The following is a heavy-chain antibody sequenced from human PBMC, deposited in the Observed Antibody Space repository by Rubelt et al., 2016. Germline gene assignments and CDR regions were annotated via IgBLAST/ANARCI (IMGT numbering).Heavy chain of an antibody. CDR2: IYYSGST. CDR3: ATLRYYDSSGYYSGGLDY. D-gene: IGHD3-22*01. Sequence: QLQLQESGPGLVKPSETLSLTCTVSGGSISSSSYYWGWIRQPPGKGLEWIGSIYYSGSTYYNPSLKSRVTISVDTSKNQCSLNLNSVTAADTAVYYCATLRYYDSSGYYSGGLDYWGQGTLVTVSS. CDR1: GGSISSSSYY. V-gene: IGHV4-39*01. J-gene: IGHJ4*02.